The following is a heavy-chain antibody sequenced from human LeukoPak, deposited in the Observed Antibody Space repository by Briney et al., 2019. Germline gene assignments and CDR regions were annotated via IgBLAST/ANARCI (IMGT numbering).Heavy chain of an antibody. J-gene: IGHJ5*01. CDR2: INHSGST. Sequence: SETLSLTCAVYGGSFSGYYWSWIRQPPGKGLEWIGEINHSGSTNHNPSLKSRVTISVDMSKYQFSLRLSSVTAADTAVYFCARGGSIYGGKNWFDSWGQGTLVTVSS. CDR3: ARGGSIYGGKNWFDS. CDR1: GGSFSGYY. V-gene: IGHV4-34*01. D-gene: IGHD4-23*01.